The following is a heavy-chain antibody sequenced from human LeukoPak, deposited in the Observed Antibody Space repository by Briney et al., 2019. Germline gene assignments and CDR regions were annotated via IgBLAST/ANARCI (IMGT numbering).Heavy chain of an antibody. D-gene: IGHD4-17*01. CDR2: ISGSGART. Sequence: GGSLGLSCAASGFTFSSYAMSWVRQAPGKGLEWVSAISGSGARTYYADSVKGRFTISRDNSKNTLYLQMNSLRAEDTAVYYCAKEDRYGAKNYWGQGTLVTVSS. CDR1: GFTFSSYA. V-gene: IGHV3-23*01. J-gene: IGHJ4*02. CDR3: AKEDRYGAKNY.